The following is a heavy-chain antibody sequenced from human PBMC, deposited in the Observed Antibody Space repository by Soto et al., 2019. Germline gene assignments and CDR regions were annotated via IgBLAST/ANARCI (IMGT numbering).Heavy chain of an antibody. D-gene: IGHD3-22*01. CDR2: MNPNTGNI. V-gene: IGHV1-3*01. CDR3: TREAVVAANWLDP. CDR1: GYTFVDYA. Sequence: ASVKVSCKASGYTFVDYALHWVRQAPGQGLEWVGWMNPNTGNIKYSHKFEDRVSITRDTATSTAYMELRGLRPEDTAVYFCTREAVVAANWLDPRGQGTLVTVSS. J-gene: IGHJ5*02.